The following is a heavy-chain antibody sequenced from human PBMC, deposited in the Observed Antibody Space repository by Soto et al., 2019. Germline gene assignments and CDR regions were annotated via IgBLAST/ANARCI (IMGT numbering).Heavy chain of an antibody. CDR3: ARGGGSRYWGSSLGGGGNWFDP. Sequence: QVQLVQSGAEVKKPGASVKVSCKASGYTFTSYGISWVRQAPGQGLEWMGWISAYNGNTNYAQKLQGRVTMTTDTGTSTADMELRSMRSDDAAVEYCARGGGSRYWGSSLGGGGNWFDPWGQGTLVTVSS. V-gene: IGHV1-18*04. CDR1: GYTFTSYG. J-gene: IGHJ5*02. CDR2: ISAYNGNT. D-gene: IGHD6-6*01.